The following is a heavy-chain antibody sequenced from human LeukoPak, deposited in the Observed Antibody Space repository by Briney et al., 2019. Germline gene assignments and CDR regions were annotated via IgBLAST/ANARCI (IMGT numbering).Heavy chain of an antibody. V-gene: IGHV1-2*02. CDR3: VRDRPHNCFDP. J-gene: IGHJ5*02. CDR1: GYTFTGYY. CDR2: IKPNSGDT. Sequence: ASVKVSCKASGYTFTGYYIHWVRQAPGQGLEWMGLIKPNSGDTKYAQKFQGRVTMTRDTSITTAYMELSSLRSDDTALYYCVRDRPHNCFDPWGQGTLVTVSS.